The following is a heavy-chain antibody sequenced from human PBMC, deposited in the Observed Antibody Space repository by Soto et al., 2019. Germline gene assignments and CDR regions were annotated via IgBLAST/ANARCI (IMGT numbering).Heavy chain of an antibody. CDR3: ASLQYYDILTGTYYGMDV. CDR2: INPSCGTT. V-gene: IGHV1-69*05. CDR1: GGTFSSYA. D-gene: IGHD3-9*01. J-gene: IGHJ6*02. Sequence: GASVKVSCKASGGTFSSYAISWVRQAPGQGLEWMGGINPSCGTTNYAQKFQGRVTMTRDTSTSTVYMELSSLRSEDTAVCYCASLQYYDILTGTYYGMDVWGQGTTVTVSS.